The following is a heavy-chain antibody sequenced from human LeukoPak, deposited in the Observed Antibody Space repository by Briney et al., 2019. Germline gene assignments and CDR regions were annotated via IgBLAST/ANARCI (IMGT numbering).Heavy chain of an antibody. CDR2: INSNSGGT. Sequence: ASVKVSCKASGYTFTGYYIHWVRQAPGQGLEWMGWINSNSGGTNYGQNFQGRVTMTRDTSITTAYMELSRLRSDDTAVYFCARGGTAVTFVNYWGQGTLVTVSS. CDR1: GYTFTGYY. J-gene: IGHJ4*02. D-gene: IGHD1/OR15-1a*01. V-gene: IGHV1-2*02. CDR3: ARGGTAVTFVNY.